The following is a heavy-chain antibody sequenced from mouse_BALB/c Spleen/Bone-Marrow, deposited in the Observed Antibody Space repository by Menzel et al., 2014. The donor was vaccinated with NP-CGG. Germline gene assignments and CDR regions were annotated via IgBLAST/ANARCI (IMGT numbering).Heavy chain of an antibody. V-gene: IGHV1-7*01. CDR2: INPSTGYT. CDR1: GYTFTSYW. Sequence: QVQLQQSGAELAKPGASVKMSCKASGYTFTSYWMHWVKQRPGQGLEWIGYINPSTGYTEYNQKFKDKATLTVDKSSSTAYMQLSSLTSEDSAVYYCAREYYGSSGYCDVWGAGTTVTVSS. D-gene: IGHD1-1*01. J-gene: IGHJ1*01. CDR3: AREYYGSSGYCDV.